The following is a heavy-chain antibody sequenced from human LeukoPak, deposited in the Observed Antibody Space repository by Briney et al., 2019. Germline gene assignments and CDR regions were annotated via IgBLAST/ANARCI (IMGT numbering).Heavy chain of an antibody. CDR3: ARTYDSPGYYSPDYYYMDV. V-gene: IGHV4-34*01. CDR1: GGSFSGYY. D-gene: IGHD3-22*01. CDR2: INHSGST. J-gene: IGHJ6*03. Sequence: PSETLSLTCAVYGGSFSGYYWSWIRQPPEKGLEWIGEINHSGSTNYNPSLKSRVIISVDTSNNEFSLKLNSVTAADTAVYYCARTYDSPGYYSPDYYYMDVWGKGTTVTISS.